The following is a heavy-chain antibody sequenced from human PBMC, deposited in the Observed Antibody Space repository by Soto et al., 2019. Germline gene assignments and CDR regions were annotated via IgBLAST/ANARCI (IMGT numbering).Heavy chain of an antibody. J-gene: IGHJ4*01. CDR3: ARGSGYGNYDY. CDR1: GYPFTDYF. D-gene: IGHD4-4*01. Sequence: ASVKVSCKASGYPFTDYFLHWVRQAPGQGPEWMGWINPNGGSTKSTQAFRGRVTMTRDTSISTAYMEMTRLSSDDTAVYYCARGSGYGNYDYWGHGTLVTFSS. CDR2: INPNGGST. V-gene: IGHV1-2*02.